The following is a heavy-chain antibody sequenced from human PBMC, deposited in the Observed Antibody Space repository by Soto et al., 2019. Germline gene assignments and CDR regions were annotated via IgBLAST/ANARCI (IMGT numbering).Heavy chain of an antibody. D-gene: IGHD5-18*01. J-gene: IGHJ4*02. Sequence: QVQLVQSGAEVKKPGSSVKVSCKASGGTFSSYAISWVRQAPGQGLEWMGGIIPIFGTANYAQKFQGRVTITADESTSTAYMELSSLGSEDTAVYYCARGNRDTAMVGISPPDYWGQGTLVTVSS. CDR3: ARGNRDTAMVGISPPDY. CDR1: GGTFSSYA. V-gene: IGHV1-69*01. CDR2: IIPIFGTA.